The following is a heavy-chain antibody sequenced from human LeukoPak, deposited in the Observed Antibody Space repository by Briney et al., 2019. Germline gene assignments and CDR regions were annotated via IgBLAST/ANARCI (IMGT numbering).Heavy chain of an antibody. J-gene: IGHJ3*02. CDR3: AKDRLGDGDYEGDAFDI. CDR1: GFTFSSFG. Sequence: PGGSLRLSCAASGFTFSSFGMHWVRQAPGKGLEWVAVISYDGSNKYYADSVKGRFTISRDNSKNTLYLQMNSLRAEDTAVYYCAKDRLGDGDYEGDAFDIWGQGTMVTVSS. CDR2: ISYDGSNK. D-gene: IGHD4-17*01. V-gene: IGHV3-30*18.